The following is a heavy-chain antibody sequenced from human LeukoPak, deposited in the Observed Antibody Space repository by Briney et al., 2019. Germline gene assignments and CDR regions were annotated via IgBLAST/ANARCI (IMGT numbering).Heavy chain of an antibody. CDR2: ISGSGGET. J-gene: IGHJ4*02. CDR1: GFTLTNYA. D-gene: IGHD2-15*01. CDR3: ASTFPYCGGGSCAL. V-gene: IGHV3-23*01. Sequence: GGSLRLSCAASGFTLTNYAMNWVRQAPGKGLEWVSTISGSGGETVYAASVTGRCTISTDNAKNPRYLQMYTLRAEDTAIYYCASTFPYCGGGSCALGGQGTLVTVSS.